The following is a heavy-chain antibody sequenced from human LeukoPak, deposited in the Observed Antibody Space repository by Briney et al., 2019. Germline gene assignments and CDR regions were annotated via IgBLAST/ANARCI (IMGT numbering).Heavy chain of an antibody. CDR2: MNQDGSQT. CDR1: GFTFSAYW. Sequence: GGSLRLSCAASGFTFSAYWVGWVRQAPGKGLEWVAMMNQDGSQTFYVDSVKGRLTISRDNAKNSLFLQMNSLRAEDTAFYYCARDDCVSTSCSSDYWGQGTLVTVSS. V-gene: IGHV3-7*03. CDR3: ARDDCVSTSCSSDY. J-gene: IGHJ4*02. D-gene: IGHD2-2*01.